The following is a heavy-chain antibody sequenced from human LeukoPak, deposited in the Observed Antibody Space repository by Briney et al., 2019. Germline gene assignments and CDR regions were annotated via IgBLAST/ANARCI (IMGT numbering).Heavy chain of an antibody. D-gene: IGHD3-16*01. Sequence: PSETLSLTCAVYVGSSSGYYWSWIRQPPGKGLEWIGEINHSGSTNYNPSLKSRVTISVDTSKNQFSLKLSSVTAADTAVYYCARGLVGDHSTFDIWGQGTMVIVSS. CDR2: INHSGST. J-gene: IGHJ3*02. CDR3: ARGLVGDHSTFDI. V-gene: IGHV4-34*01. CDR1: VGSSSGYY.